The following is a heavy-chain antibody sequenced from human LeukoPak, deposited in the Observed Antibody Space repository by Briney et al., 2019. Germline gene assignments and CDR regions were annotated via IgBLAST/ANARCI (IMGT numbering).Heavy chain of an antibody. V-gene: IGHV3-21*01. CDR1: GFTFSSYS. J-gene: IGHJ5*02. CDR2: ISSSSSYI. D-gene: IGHD1-7*01. CDR3: ARDLENYPGSYDP. Sequence: GGSLRLSCAASGFTFSSYSMNWVRQAPGKGLEWVSSISSSSSYIYYADSVKGRFTISRDNAKNSLYLQMNSLRAEDTAVYYCARDLENYPGSYDPWGQGTLVTVSS.